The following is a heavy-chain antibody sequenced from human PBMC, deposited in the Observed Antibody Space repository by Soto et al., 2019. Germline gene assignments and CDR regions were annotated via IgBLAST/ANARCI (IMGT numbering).Heavy chain of an antibody. CDR3: ASRFSSSWYSNWFDP. Sequence: PSETLSLTCAVSGGSISSSNWWSWVRQPPGKGLEWIGEIYHSGSTNYNPSLKSRVTISVDKSKNQFSLKLSSVTAADTAVYYCASRFSSSWYSNWFDPWGQGTLVTVSS. CDR1: GGSISSSNW. D-gene: IGHD6-13*01. V-gene: IGHV4-4*02. CDR2: IYHSGST. J-gene: IGHJ5*02.